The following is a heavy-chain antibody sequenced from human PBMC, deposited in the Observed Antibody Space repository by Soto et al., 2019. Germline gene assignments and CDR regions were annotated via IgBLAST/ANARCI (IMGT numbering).Heavy chain of an antibody. CDR3: ARDLIYGMDV. Sequence: QVQLQESGPGLVKPSQTLSLTCTVSGGSISSGGYYWSWIRQHPGKGLEWIGYIYHSGSTYYNPSLKSRVTISVDKSKIQFSLKLRSVTAADTAVYYCARDLIYGMDVWGQGTTVTVSS. CDR1: GGSISSGGYY. J-gene: IGHJ6*02. D-gene: IGHD2-21*01. CDR2: IYHSGST. V-gene: IGHV4-31*03.